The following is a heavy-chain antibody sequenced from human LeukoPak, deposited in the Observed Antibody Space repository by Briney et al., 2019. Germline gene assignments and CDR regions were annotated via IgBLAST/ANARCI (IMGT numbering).Heavy chain of an antibody. J-gene: IGHJ6*03. CDR1: GYTFTSYD. V-gene: IGHV1-8*03. CDR3: ARASQYGDYTYYYYYMDV. CDR2: MNPNSGNT. Sequence: GASVKVSCKASGYTFTSYDINWVRQATGQGLEWMGWMNPNSGNTGYAQKFQGRVTITRNTSISTAYMELSRLRSDDTAVYYCARASQYGDYTYYYYYMDVWGKGTTVTVSS. D-gene: IGHD4-17*01.